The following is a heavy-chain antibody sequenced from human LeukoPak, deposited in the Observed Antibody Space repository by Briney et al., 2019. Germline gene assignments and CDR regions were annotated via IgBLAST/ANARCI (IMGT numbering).Heavy chain of an antibody. J-gene: IGHJ4*02. CDR1: GGSVSNYY. Sequence: SETLSLTCSVSGGSVSNYYWSWIRQPPGKGLEWIGYVYYTGSTNYNPSLKSRVTMFEDKSKNQFSLRLYSVTVADTAVYYCARHQMRYSYGTLFDYWGQGTLVTVSS. CDR2: VYYTGST. V-gene: IGHV4-59*08. CDR3: ARHQMRYSYGTLFDY. D-gene: IGHD5-18*01.